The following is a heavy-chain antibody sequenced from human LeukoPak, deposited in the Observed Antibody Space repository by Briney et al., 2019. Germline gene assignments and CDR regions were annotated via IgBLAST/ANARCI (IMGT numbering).Heavy chain of an antibody. CDR3: ANHQDYYDSTGYRRFPFDY. Sequence: SETLSLTCAVYGGSFSGYYWSWIRQPPGKGLEWIGEINHSGSTNYNPSLKSRVTISVDTSKNQFSLKLSSVTAADTAVYYCANHQDYYDSTGYRRFPFDYWGQGTLVTVSS. J-gene: IGHJ4*02. CDR2: INHSGST. V-gene: IGHV4-34*01. CDR1: GGSFSGYY. D-gene: IGHD3-22*01.